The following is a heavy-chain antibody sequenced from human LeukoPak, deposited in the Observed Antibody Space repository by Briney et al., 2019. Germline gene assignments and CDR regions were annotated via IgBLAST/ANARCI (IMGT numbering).Heavy chain of an antibody. Sequence: PGGSLRLFCAASGFTFSSYWMSWVRQAPGKGLEWVANIKQDGSEKYYVDSVKGRFTISRDNAKNSLYLQMNSLRAEDTAVYYCAREDKVVPAALGPYNWFDPWGQGTLVTVSS. CDR2: IKQDGSEK. J-gene: IGHJ5*02. CDR3: AREDKVVPAALGPYNWFDP. D-gene: IGHD2-2*01. V-gene: IGHV3-7*01. CDR1: GFTFSSYW.